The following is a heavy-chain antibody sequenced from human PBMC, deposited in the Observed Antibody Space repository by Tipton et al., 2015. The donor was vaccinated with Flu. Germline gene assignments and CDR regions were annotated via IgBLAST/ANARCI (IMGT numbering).Heavy chain of an antibody. CDR1: GYIFTGNY. V-gene: IGHV1-2*02. Sequence: QSGPEVKKPGASVKVSCKALGYIFTGNYIHWMRQAPGHGLEWMGWINVKNGDTNLAQMFHGRVTITRDTSISTAYMELTRLRSDDTAVYYCARRGYDILTGYFATRFDYWGQGTHVTVSS. D-gene: IGHD3-9*01. CDR3: ARRGYDILTGYFATRFDY. J-gene: IGHJ4*02. CDR2: INVKNGDT.